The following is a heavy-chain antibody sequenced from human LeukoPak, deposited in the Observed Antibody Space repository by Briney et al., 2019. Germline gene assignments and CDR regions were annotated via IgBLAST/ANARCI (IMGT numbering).Heavy chain of an antibody. CDR3: AKVLSGSQDY. CDR1: GFTFSSYA. CDR2: IGGGSERT. J-gene: IGHJ4*02. D-gene: IGHD1-26*01. V-gene: IGHV3-23*01. Sequence: GGSLRLSCTSSGFTFSSYAMSWVRQAPGKGLEWVSTIGGGSERTYYADSAKGRFTNSRDNSKNTVYLQMNSLRAEDTAVYYCAKVLSGSQDYWGQGTRVTVFS.